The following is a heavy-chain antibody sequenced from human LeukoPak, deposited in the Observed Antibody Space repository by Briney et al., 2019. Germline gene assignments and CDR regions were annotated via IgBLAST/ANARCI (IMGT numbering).Heavy chain of an antibody. CDR1: GFSFSSHW. V-gene: IGHV3-7*05. CDR3: ARDGVAPGIYSDS. CDR2: INQHGGEE. Sequence: GGSLRLSCVASGFSFSSHWMSWVRQAPGKGLEWVANINQHGGEEYYVDSAKGRFTVSRDNAKNSLYLQVNSLRVEDTAVYFCARDGVAPGIYSDSWGQGTLVTVSS. J-gene: IGHJ4*02. D-gene: IGHD2-2*01.